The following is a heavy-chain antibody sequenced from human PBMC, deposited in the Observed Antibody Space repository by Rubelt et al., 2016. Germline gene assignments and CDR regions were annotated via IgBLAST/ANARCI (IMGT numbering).Heavy chain of an antibody. V-gene: IGHV1-2*02. CDR3: ARAYSSSSGRFDP. J-gene: IGHJ5*02. Sequence: GEGLEWMGWINPNSGGTNYAQKFQGRVTMTRDTSISTAYMELSRLRSDDTAVYYCARAYSSSSGRFDPWGQGTLVTVSS. D-gene: IGHD6-6*01. CDR2: INPNSGGT.